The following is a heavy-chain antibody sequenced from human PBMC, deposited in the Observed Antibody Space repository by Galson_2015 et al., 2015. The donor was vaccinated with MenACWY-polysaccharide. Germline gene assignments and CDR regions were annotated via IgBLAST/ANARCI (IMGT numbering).Heavy chain of an antibody. D-gene: IGHD3-10*01. V-gene: IGHV4-39*07. CDR3: ARDSHYYGSGSFGWFDP. CDR1: GGSISRTSHY. J-gene: IGHJ5*02. CDR2: IYDSGTT. Sequence: SETLFLTCTVSGGSISRTSHYWGWVRQPPGKGLEWIGSIYDSGTTYYNPSLKGRVTISIDTSKNQFSLNVTSVTAADTAVYFCARDSHYYGSGSFGWFDPWGQGILVPVSS.